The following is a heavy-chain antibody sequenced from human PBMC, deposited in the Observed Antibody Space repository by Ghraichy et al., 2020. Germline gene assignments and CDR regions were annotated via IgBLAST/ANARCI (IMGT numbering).Heavy chain of an antibody. CDR2: ISSSGSTI. V-gene: IGHV3-11*01. Sequence: LSLTCAASGFTFSDYYMSWIRQAPGKGLEWVSYISSSGSTIYYADSVKGRFTISRDNAKNSLYLQMNSLRAEDTAVYYCARDPLGVPDYGDYNPQYYYYGMDVWGQGTTVTVSS. J-gene: IGHJ6*02. CDR1: GFTFSDYY. CDR3: ARDPLGVPDYGDYNPQYYYYGMDV. D-gene: IGHD4-17*01.